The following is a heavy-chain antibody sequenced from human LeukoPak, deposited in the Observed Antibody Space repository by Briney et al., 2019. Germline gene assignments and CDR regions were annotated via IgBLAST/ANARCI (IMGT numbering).Heavy chain of an antibody. CDR2: INPSGGST. CDR3: AREDVVVPAAGYYYYYGMDV. V-gene: IGHV1-46*01. D-gene: IGHD2-2*01. J-gene: IGHJ6*02. CDR1: GYTFTSYY. Sequence: ASVKVSCKASGYTFTSYYMHWMRQAPGQGLEWMGIINPSGGSTSYAQKFQGRITMTRDTSTSTVYMELSSLRSEDTAVYYCAREDVVVPAAGYYYYYGMDVWGQGTTVTVSS.